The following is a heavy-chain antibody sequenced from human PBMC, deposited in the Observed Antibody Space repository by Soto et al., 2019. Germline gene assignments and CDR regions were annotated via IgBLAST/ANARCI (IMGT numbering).Heavy chain of an antibody. D-gene: IGHD3-22*01. V-gene: IGHV4-59*01. Sequence: QVQLQESRPGLVKPSATLSLTCAVSGDSISSYYCMWIRKPPGKGLESIGYLYYGRSANYNPSLKSLVTLSVDTSTNHCSLTLSSMTAADTAVYYCALRSMAVVPEYWGQGTLVTVSS. CDR1: GDSISSYY. CDR3: ALRSMAVVPEY. CDR2: LYYGRSA. J-gene: IGHJ4*02.